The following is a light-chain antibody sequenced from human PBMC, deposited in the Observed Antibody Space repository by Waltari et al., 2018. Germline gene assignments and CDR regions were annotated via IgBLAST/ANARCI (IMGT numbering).Light chain of an antibody. J-gene: IGLJ2*01. CDR3: AAWDDSLSAVV. CDR1: TSNIGSSY. V-gene: IGLV1-47*01. CDR2: KSN. Sequence: QSVLTQPPSASGTPGQRVAVSCSGSTSNIGSSYVYWYQQLPGTAPKLPIFKSNQRPSGVPDRFSGSKSGTSASLAISGLRSEDEGDYFCAAWDDSLSAVVFGGGTQLTVL.